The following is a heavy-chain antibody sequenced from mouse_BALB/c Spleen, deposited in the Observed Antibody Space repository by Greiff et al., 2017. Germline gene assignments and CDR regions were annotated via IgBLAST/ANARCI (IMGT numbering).Heavy chain of an antibody. CDR2: IDPANGNT. Sequence: EVQLQQSGAELVKPGASVKLSCTASGFNIKDTYMHWVKQRPEQGLEWIGRIDPANGNTKYDPKFQGKATITADTSSNTAYLQLSSLTSEDTAVYYCARRPLLRPLGADWGQGTLVTVSA. CDR1: GFNIKDTY. D-gene: IGHD1-2*01. CDR3: ARRPLLRPLGAD. J-gene: IGHJ3*01. V-gene: IGHV14-3*02.